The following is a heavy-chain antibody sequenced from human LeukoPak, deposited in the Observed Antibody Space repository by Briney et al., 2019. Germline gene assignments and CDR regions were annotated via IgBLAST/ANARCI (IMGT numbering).Heavy chain of an antibody. CDR3: ASLTTVDSGLDY. Sequence: GGSLRPSCAASGFTVSSNYMSWVRQAPGKGLEWVSVIYSGGSTYYADSVKGRFTISRDNSKNTLYLQMNSLRAEDTAVYYCASLTTVDSGLDYWGQGTLVTVSS. V-gene: IGHV3-53*01. J-gene: IGHJ4*02. CDR2: IYSGGST. CDR1: GFTVSSNY. D-gene: IGHD4-23*01.